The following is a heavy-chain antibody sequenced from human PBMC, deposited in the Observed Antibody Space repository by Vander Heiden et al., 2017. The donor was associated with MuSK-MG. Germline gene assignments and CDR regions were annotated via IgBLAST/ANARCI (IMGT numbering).Heavy chain of an antibody. D-gene: IGHD3-16*01. CDR2: ILYNGAKI. J-gene: IGHJ4*02. CDR3: VKDGTPGGADC. Sequence: EGQLVESGGGLVQPGRYLRLSCAASGSIFDKYAMHWVRQAPGKRLEWVAGILYNGAKIGYADSVKGRFTISWDNVKNSLFLQMNSLKTEDTAFYYCVKDGTPGGADCWGQGTLVTVSS. CDR1: GSIFDKYA. V-gene: IGHV3-9*01.